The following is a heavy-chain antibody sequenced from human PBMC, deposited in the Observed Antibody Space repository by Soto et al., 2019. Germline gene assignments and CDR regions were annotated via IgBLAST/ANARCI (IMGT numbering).Heavy chain of an antibody. Sequence: GGSLRLSCAASGFTVSSNYMSWVRQAPGKGLEWVSVIYSGGSTYYADSVKGRFTISRDNSKNTLYLQMNSLRAEDTAVYYCARFYYGDYGGMDVWGQGTTVTVSS. CDR2: IYSGGST. CDR1: GFTVSSNY. J-gene: IGHJ6*02. D-gene: IGHD4-17*01. V-gene: IGHV3-53*01. CDR3: ARFYYGDYGGMDV.